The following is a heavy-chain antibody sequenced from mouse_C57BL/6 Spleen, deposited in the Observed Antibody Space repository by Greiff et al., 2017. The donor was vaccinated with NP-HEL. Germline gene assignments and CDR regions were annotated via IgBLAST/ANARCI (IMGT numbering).Heavy chain of an antibody. D-gene: IGHD1-1*01. CDR2: IDPSDSYT. V-gene: IGHV1-50*01. Sequence: VQLQQPGAELVKPGASVKLSCKASGYTFTSYWMQWVKQRPGQGLEWIGEIDPSDSYTNYNQKFKGKATLTVDTSSSTAYMQLSSLTSEDSAVYYCARRGDYFNAMDYWGQGTSVTVSS. J-gene: IGHJ4*01. CDR1: GYTFTSYW. CDR3: ARRGDYFNAMDY.